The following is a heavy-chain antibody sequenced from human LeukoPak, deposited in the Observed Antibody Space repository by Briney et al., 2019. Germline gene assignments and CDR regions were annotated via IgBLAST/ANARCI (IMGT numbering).Heavy chain of an antibody. Sequence: ASVKVSCKASGYTFTSYGIGWVRQAPGQGLEWMGWINPYSGGTNYAEKFQGRVTMTRDTSITTAYMELSSLRSDDTAMYYCATLRRSGWYIGDWGQGTLVTVSS. J-gene: IGHJ4*02. V-gene: IGHV1-2*02. CDR1: GYTFTSYG. CDR3: ATLRRSGWYIGD. CDR2: INPYSGGT. D-gene: IGHD6-19*01.